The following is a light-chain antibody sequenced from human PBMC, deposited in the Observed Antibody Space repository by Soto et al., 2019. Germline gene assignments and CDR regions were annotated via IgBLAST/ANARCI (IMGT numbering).Light chain of an antibody. Sequence: EMVMTQSPVTLSVSQGERVTLSCRASQSVSSNLAWYQQKPGQAPRLLIYGSSVRATGVPDRFSGSGSGTDFTLTIGGLEPEDFAVYYCQQYAGSPWTFGQGTKVDIK. CDR2: GSS. CDR3: QQYAGSPWT. V-gene: IGKV3-20*01. CDR1: QSVSSN. J-gene: IGKJ1*01.